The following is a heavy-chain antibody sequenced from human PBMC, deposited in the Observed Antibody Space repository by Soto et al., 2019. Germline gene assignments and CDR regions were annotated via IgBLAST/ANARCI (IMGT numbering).Heavy chain of an antibody. CDR3: ARERSECRGWLGCGYYGMAV. CDR2: INAGNGNT. J-gene: IGHJ6*02. V-gene: IGHV1-3*01. Sequence: QVQLVQSGAEVKKPGASVKVSCKASGYTFTSYAMHWVRQAPGQRLEWMGWINAGNGNTKYSQKVQGRVTITRDTSASTASMELGGLGSEDKAVYYCARERSECRGWLGCGYYGMAVWGQGTTVTVCS. D-gene: IGHD6-19*01. CDR1: GYTFTSYA.